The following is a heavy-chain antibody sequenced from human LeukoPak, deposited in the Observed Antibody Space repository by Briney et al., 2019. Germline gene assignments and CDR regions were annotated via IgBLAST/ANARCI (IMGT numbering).Heavy chain of an antibody. CDR3: ARDLISWRFGVPTNWFDP. V-gene: IGHV3-21*01. CDR1: GFTFSSYS. CDR2: ISSSSSYI. Sequence: GGSLRLSCAASGFTFSSYSMNWVRQAPGKGLEWVSSISSSSSYIYYADSVKGRFTISRDNAKNSLYLQMNSLRAEDTAVYYCARDLISWRFGVPTNWFDPWGQGTLVTVSS. D-gene: IGHD3-10*01. J-gene: IGHJ5*02.